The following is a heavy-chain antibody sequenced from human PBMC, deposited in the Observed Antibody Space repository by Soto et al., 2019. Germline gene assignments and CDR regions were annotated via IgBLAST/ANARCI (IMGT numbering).Heavy chain of an antibody. CDR3: ARWAETTYFDS. D-gene: IGHD1-7*01. J-gene: IGHJ4*02. V-gene: IGHV4-4*02. Sequence: PSETLSLTCTISGDSIISLSWWSGVRQPPGKGLEWIGEVYLGGRTNYNPSLKSRVTISVDKSKNHFSLKLSSVTAADTAVYYCARWAETTYFDSWGQGILVTVSS. CDR1: GDSIISLSW. CDR2: VYLGGRT.